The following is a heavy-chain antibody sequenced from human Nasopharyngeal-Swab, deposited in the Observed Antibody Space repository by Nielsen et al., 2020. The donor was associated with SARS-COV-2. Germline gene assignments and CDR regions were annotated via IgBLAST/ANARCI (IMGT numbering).Heavy chain of an antibody. Sequence: SETLSLTCAVYGASFSGYYWSWIRHPPGKGLEWIGEINHSGSTNYNPSLKSRVTISVDTSNNQFSLMLSSMTSADTAVYYCARGLQLWLLQGWFDPWGEGTLVTVSS. J-gene: IGHJ5*02. CDR2: INHSGST. CDR1: GASFSGYY. CDR3: ARGLQLWLLQGWFDP. D-gene: IGHD5-18*01. V-gene: IGHV4-34*01.